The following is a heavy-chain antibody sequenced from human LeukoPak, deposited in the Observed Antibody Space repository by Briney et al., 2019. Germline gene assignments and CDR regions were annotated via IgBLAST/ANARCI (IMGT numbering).Heavy chain of an antibody. V-gene: IGHV1-69*06. CDR3: ARRRDGYNHLDY. CDR1: GGTFSSYV. D-gene: IGHD5-24*01. J-gene: IGHJ4*02. Sequence: AASVKVSCKASGGTFSSYVISWVRQAPGQGLEWMGGIIPIFGTANFAQKFQGRVTITADKSTTTAYMELSSLRSEDTAVYYCARRRDGYNHLDYWGQGTLVTVSS. CDR2: IIPIFGTA.